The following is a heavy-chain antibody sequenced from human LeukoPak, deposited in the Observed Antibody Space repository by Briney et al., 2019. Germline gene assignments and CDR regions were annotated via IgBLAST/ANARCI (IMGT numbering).Heavy chain of an antibody. CDR3: ARLYSGSYGFDY. V-gene: IGHV4-39*01. J-gene: IGHJ4*02. CDR1: GGSISSSSYY. CDR2: IYYSGST. Sequence: SGTLSLTCTVSGGSISSSSYYWGWIRQPPGKGLEWIGSIYYSGSTYYNPSLKSRVTISVDTSKNQFSLKLSSVTAADTAVYYCARLYSGSYGFDYWGQGTLVTVSS. D-gene: IGHD1-26*01.